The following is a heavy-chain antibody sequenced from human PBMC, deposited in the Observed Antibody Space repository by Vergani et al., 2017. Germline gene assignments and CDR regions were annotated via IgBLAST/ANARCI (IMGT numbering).Heavy chain of an antibody. CDR2: MNPNSGTT. J-gene: IGHJ6*03. CDR3: ARSTDYPDDYVSCDYFRRTLDV. Sequence: QVQLVQSGAEVKKPGASVKVSCRASGYSFSSYDISWVRQATGQGLEWMGWMNPNSGTTGYAQKFQGRVTMTRNTSINTAYMELSRLSFEEAAVYYCARSTDYPDDYVSCDYFRRTLDVWGKGTTVTVS. V-gene: IGHV1-8*01. CDR1: GYSFSSYD. D-gene: IGHD4/OR15-4a*01.